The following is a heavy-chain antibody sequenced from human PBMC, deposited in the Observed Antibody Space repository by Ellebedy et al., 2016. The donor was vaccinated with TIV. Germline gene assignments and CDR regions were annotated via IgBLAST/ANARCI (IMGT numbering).Heavy chain of an antibody. V-gene: IGHV3-23*01. J-gene: IGHJ4*02. CDR1: GFTFSIYA. CDR2: IRTNSYNT. D-gene: IGHD2-2*01. Sequence: GESLKISXAASGFTFSIYAMNWVRQAPGKGLQWVAIIRTNSYNTLYADSVKGRFTISRDDSKKTLYLQMNSLRAEDTAVYYCARMGLEVPSAMLAYWGQGTLVTVSS. CDR3: ARMGLEVPSAMLAY.